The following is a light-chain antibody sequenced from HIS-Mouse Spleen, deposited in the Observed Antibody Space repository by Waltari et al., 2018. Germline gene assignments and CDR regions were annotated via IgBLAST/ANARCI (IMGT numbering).Light chain of an antibody. CDR3: QTWGTGILVV. J-gene: IGLJ2*01. V-gene: IGLV4-69*01. Sequence: QLVLTQSPSASASLGASVKLTCTLSSAHSSYAIAWPHQQPEKGPRYLLKLNSDGSHSKGDGIPDRFSGSSSGAERYLTISSLQSEDEADYYCQTWGTGILVVFGGGTKLTVL. CDR2: LNSDGSH. CDR1: SAHSSYA.